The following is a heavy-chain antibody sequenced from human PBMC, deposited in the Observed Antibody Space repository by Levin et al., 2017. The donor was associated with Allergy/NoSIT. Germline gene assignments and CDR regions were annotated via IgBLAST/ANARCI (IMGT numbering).Heavy chain of an antibody. CDR1: GFTFGTYG. J-gene: IGHJ4*02. Sequence: GGSLRLSCAASGFTFGTYGMHWVRQAPGKGLEWVAVIWYDARNKYYADSVKGRFTISRDNSKNTLYLQMNSLRAEDTAVYYCARGPQWLDRPPFDYWGQGTLVTVSS. CDR3: ARGPQWLDRPPFDY. V-gene: IGHV3-33*01. D-gene: IGHD6-19*01. CDR2: IWYDARNK.